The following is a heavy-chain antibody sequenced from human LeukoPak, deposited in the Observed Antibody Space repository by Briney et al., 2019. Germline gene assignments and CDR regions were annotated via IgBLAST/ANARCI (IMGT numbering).Heavy chain of an antibody. V-gene: IGHV4-38-2*02. CDR1: GYSISSGYY. CDR3: ASCDYGGNWDS. D-gene: IGHD4-23*01. Sequence: SETLSLTCTVSGYSISSGYYWGRIRQPPGKGLEWIGSIYHSGSTYYNPSLKSRVAISVDTSKNQFSLKLSSMTAADTAVYYCASCDYGGNWDSWGQGSLAAVSS. J-gene: IGHJ4*02. CDR2: IYHSGST.